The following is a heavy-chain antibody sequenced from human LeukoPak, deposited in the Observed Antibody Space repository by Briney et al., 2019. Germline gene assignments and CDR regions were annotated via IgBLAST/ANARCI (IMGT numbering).Heavy chain of an antibody. CDR1: GFTFSSYW. Sequence: GGSLRLSCAASGFTFSSYWMTWARQAPGKGLEWVANIKQDESEKYYGDSVRGRFTISRDNAQNSLYLQMNSLRAEDTAVYYCARGAITDTVNDAFDIWGQGTMVTVSS. V-gene: IGHV3-7*01. CDR2: IKQDESEK. D-gene: IGHD4-17*01. J-gene: IGHJ3*02. CDR3: ARGAITDTVNDAFDI.